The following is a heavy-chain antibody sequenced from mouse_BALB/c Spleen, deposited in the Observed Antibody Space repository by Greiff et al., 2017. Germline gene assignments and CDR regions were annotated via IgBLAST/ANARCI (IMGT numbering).Heavy chain of an antibody. J-gene: IGHJ2*01. Sequence: VQLQQSGPGLVAPSQSLSITCTVSGFSLTSYGVHWVRQPPGKGLEWLGVIWAGGSTNYNSARMSRLSISKDNSKSQVFLKMNSLQTDDTAMYYCAREKLRSSSFDYWGQGTTLTVSS. CDR2: IWAGGST. CDR3: AREKLRSSSFDY. D-gene: IGHD1-1*01. V-gene: IGHV2-9*02. CDR1: GFSLTSYG.